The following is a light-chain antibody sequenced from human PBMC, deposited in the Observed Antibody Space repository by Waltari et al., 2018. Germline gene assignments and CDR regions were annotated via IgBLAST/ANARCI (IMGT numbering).Light chain of an antibody. CDR2: AAS. CDR1: QSIGRY. Sequence: VVLTQSPGTLSLSPGERATLSCRASQSIGRYLVWYQQRPGQAPRLLISAASTRATGIPDRFSGSGSGTDFTLTISRLEPEDFAVYYCQNHERLPATFGQGTKVEIK. CDR3: QNHERLPAT. V-gene: IGKV3-20*01. J-gene: IGKJ1*01.